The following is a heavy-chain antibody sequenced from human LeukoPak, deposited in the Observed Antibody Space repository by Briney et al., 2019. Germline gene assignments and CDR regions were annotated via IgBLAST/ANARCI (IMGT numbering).Heavy chain of an antibody. D-gene: IGHD2-2*02. V-gene: IGHV4-34*01. CDR1: GGSFSGYY. CDR2: INHSGST. CDR3: ARVLFRYCSSTSCYRLASNWFDP. J-gene: IGHJ5*02. Sequence: PSETLSLTCAVYGGSFSGYYWSWIRQPPGKGLEWIGEINHSGSTNYNPSLKSRVTISVDTSKNQFSLKLSSVTAADTAVYYCARVLFRYCSSTSCYRLASNWFDPWGQGTLVTVSS.